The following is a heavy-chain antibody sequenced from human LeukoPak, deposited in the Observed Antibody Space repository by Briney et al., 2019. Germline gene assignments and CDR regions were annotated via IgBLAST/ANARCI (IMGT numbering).Heavy chain of an antibody. Sequence: ASVKVSCKASGYTFTSYGISWVRQPPGQGLEWMGWISAYNGNTNYAQKLQGRVTMTTDTSTSTAYMELRSLRSDDTAVYYCARDGLVVVVAATGGDAFDIWGRGTMVTVSS. CDR3: ARDGLVVVVAATGGDAFDI. CDR1: GYTFTSYG. CDR2: ISAYNGNT. V-gene: IGHV1-18*01. J-gene: IGHJ3*02. D-gene: IGHD2-15*01.